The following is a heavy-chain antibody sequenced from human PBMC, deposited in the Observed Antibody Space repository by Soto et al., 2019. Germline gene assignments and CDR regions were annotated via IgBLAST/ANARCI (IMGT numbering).Heavy chain of an antibody. Sequence: ASVKVSCKASGYTFTSYAMHWVRQAPGQRLEWMGWINAGNGNTKYSQKFQGRVTITRDTSASTAYMELSSLRSEDTAVYYCARDGFRYGSGSTKLDYWGQGTRVTVSS. D-gene: IGHD3-10*01. CDR2: INAGNGNT. J-gene: IGHJ4*02. CDR1: GYTFTSYA. V-gene: IGHV1-3*01. CDR3: ARDGFRYGSGSTKLDY.